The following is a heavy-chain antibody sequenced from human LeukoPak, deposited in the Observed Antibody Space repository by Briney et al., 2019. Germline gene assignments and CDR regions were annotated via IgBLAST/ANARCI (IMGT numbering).Heavy chain of an antibody. D-gene: IGHD3-22*01. J-gene: IGHJ5*02. CDR2: LIPIFGTA. Sequence: ASVKVSCKASGGTFSSYAISWVRQAPGQGLEWMGGLIPIFGTANYAQKFQGRVTITTDESTSTAYMELSSLRSEDTAVYYGARGYYDSSGYFYWFDPWGQGTLVTVSS. CDR3: ARGYYDSSGYFYWFDP. V-gene: IGHV1-69*05. CDR1: GGTFSSYA.